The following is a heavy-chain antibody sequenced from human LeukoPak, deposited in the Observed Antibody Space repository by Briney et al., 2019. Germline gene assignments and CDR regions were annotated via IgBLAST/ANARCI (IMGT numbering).Heavy chain of an antibody. CDR1: GGSISSSSYY. V-gene: IGHV4-39*01. Sequence: PSETLSLTCTVSGGSISSSSYYWGWIRQPPGKGLEWIGSIYYSGSTYYNPSLKSRVTISVDTSKNQFSLKLSSVTAADTAVYYCARGQESYYDILTGWGPSAHWFDPWGQGTLVTVSS. CDR3: ARGQESYYDILTGWGPSAHWFDP. D-gene: IGHD3-9*01. J-gene: IGHJ5*02. CDR2: IYYSGST.